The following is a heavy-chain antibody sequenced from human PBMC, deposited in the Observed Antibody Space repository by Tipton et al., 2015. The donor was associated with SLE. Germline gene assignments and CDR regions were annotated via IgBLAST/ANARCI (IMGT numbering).Heavy chain of an antibody. J-gene: IGHJ6*03. V-gene: IGHV4-34*01. D-gene: IGHD6-6*01. CDR2: IYYSGST. Sequence: TLSLTCAVYGGSFSGYYWSWIRQPPGKGLEWIGSIYYSGSTYYNPSLKSRVTISVDTSKNQFSLKLSSVTAADTAVYYCARTYSSSYYYYMDVWGKGTTVTVSS. CDR3: ARTYSSSYYYYMDV. CDR1: GGSFSGYY.